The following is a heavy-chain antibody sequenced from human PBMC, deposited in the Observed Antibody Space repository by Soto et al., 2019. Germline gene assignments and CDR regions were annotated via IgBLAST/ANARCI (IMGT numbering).Heavy chain of an antibody. Sequence: GGSLRLSCAAFGFTFSDHYMDWVRQAPGKGLEWVGRIRNKANSYTTEYAASVKGRFTISRDDSKNLLFLQMYSLKTEDTAVYYCSRAGILTTPYYFDYWGQGTLVTVSS. CDR2: IRNKANSYTT. J-gene: IGHJ4*01. V-gene: IGHV3-72*01. CDR1: GFTFSDHY. CDR3: SRAGILTTPYYFDY. D-gene: IGHD4-4*01.